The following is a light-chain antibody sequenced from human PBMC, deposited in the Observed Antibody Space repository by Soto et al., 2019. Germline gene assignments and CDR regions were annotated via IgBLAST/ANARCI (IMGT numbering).Light chain of an antibody. V-gene: IGKV3-15*01. J-gene: IGKJ1*01. CDR2: GAS. CDR3: QQRSNWPWT. Sequence: EIVMTQSPATLSVSPGERARLSCRASQSVSSNLAWYQQKPGQAPRLLIYGASTRATGIPARFSGSGSGTDFTLTISSLEPEDFAVYYCQQRSNWPWTFGQGTKVDIK. CDR1: QSVSSN.